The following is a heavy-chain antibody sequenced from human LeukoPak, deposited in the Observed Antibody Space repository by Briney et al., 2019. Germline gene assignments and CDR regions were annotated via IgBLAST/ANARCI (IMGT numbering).Heavy chain of an antibody. D-gene: IGHD3-16*02. CDR2: INTYNGNT. CDR1: GYTFRSYG. Sequence: ASVTVSCKASGYTFRSYGVSWIRQAPGQGLEWMGSINTYNGNTKYAENFQGRVTMTTDTSTSTAYMELSLRSDDTAMYYCARDQYDSVWGSYRPYFDFWGQGTLVTVSS. J-gene: IGHJ4*02. V-gene: IGHV1-18*01. CDR3: ARDQYDSVWGSYRPYFDF.